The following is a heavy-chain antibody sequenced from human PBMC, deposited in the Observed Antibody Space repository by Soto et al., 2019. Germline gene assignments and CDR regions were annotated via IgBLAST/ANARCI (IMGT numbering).Heavy chain of an antibody. CDR2: ISGSGGST. J-gene: IGHJ4*02. CDR1: GFTFSSYA. V-gene: IGHV3-23*01. CDR3: ARWVLRWIFGVVSVDY. Sequence: GGYLRLSCAASGFTFSSYAMSWVRQAPGKGLEWVSAISGSGGSTYYADSVKGRFTISRDNSKNTLYLQMNSLRAEDTAVYYCARWVLRWIFGVVSVDYWDQGTLVTGSS. D-gene: IGHD3-3*01.